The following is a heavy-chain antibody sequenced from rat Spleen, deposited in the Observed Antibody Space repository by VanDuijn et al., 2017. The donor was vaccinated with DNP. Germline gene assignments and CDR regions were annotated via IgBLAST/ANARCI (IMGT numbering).Heavy chain of an antibody. J-gene: IGHJ4*01. Sequence: EVQLVESGGDLVQPGRSLKLSCVASGFTFDGYWMTWIRQVPGKGLEWVASITSSGGYTYYPDSVKGRFTISRDNAKNTLYLQMSSLRSEDTATYYCARPRGSYGGYRVDAWGQGTSVTVSS. CDR1: GFTFDGYW. CDR3: ARPRGSYGGYRVDA. D-gene: IGHD1-11*01. V-gene: IGHV5-31*01. CDR2: ITSSGGYT.